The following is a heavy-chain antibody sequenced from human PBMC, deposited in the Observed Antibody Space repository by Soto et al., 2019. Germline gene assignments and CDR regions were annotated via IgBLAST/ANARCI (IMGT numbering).Heavy chain of an antibody. V-gene: IGHV3-11*01. Sequence: GGSLRLSCAASGFTCSDYYMSGIRQAPGKGLEWVSYISSSGSTIYYADSVKGRFTISRDNAKNSLYLQMNSLRAEDTAVYYCAIGMATTKDNFDYWGQGTLVTVPQ. CDR2: ISSSGSTI. CDR3: AIGMATTKDNFDY. D-gene: IGHD5-12*01. J-gene: IGHJ4*02. CDR1: GFTCSDYY.